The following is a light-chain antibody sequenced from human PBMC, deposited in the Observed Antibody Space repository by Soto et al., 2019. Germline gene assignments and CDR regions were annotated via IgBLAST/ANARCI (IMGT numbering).Light chain of an antibody. V-gene: IGLV2-14*03. CDR3: CSYAGSYTRV. J-gene: IGLJ3*02. CDR2: YVD. Sequence: QSVLTQPASVSGSPGQSITISCTGTSRDVGAYDYVSWYLQYPDKAPQLLIYYVDHRPSGVSSRFSGSKSGNTASLTISGLQAEDEGDYYCCSYAGSYTRVFGGGTKLTVL. CDR1: SRDVGAYDY.